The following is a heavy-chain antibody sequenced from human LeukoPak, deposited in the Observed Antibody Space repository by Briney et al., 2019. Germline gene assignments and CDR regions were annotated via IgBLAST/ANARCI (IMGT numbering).Heavy chain of an antibody. CDR1: GFTVSSNY. V-gene: IGHV3-30-3*01. Sequence: GGSLRLSCAVSGFTVSSNYVTWVRQAPGKGLEWVAVISYDGSNKYYADSVKGRFTISRDNAKESLYLQMNSLRVDDTAVYYCARWDCRGDCAPDPWGQGTLVTVSS. CDR3: ARWDCRGDCAPDP. J-gene: IGHJ5*02. D-gene: IGHD2-21*02. CDR2: ISYDGSNK.